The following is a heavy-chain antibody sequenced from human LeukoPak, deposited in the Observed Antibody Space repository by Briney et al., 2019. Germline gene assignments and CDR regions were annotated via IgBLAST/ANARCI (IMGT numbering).Heavy chain of an antibody. CDR2: ITASGGST. CDR1: GFTFSTYE. CDR3: ATVPDYFSSENKFAY. J-gene: IGHJ4*02. V-gene: IGHV3-23*01. Sequence: PGGSLRLSCAASGFTFSTYEMNWVRQAPGKGLEWVSSITASGGSTYYEDSVKGRFTISRDNSKNTLYLQMNSLRPEDTAVYYCATVPDYFSSENKFAYWGQGTLVTVSS. D-gene: IGHD2/OR15-2a*01.